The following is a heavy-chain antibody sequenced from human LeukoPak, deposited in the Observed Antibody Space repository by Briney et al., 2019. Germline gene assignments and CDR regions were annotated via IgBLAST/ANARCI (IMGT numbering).Heavy chain of an antibody. D-gene: IGHD2-2*02. V-gene: IGHV3-48*03. CDR2: ISSSGSTI. J-gene: IGHJ5*02. Sequence: PGGSLRLSCAASGFTFSSYNMNWVRQAPGKGLEWVSYISSSGSTIYYADSVKGRFTISRDNAKNSLYLQMNSLRAEDTAVYYCARILGYCSSTSCYRRFDPWGQGTLVTVSS. CDR3: ARILGYCSSTSCYRRFDP. CDR1: GFTFSSYN.